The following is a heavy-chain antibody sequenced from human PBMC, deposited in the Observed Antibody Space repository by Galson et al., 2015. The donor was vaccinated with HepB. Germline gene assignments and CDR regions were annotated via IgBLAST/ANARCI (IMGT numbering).Heavy chain of an antibody. Sequence: PALVKPTQTLTLTCTFSGFSISTTGMCVGWIRQPPGKALEWLARIDWDDDKFYSTSLKTRLTISKDTSKNQVVLTMTNMDPVGTATYYCARIRRYSSSITYYYFDFWGQGTLVTVSS. CDR2: IDWDDDK. J-gene: IGHJ4*02. CDR3: ARIRRYSSSITYYYFDF. D-gene: IGHD6-6*01. V-gene: IGHV2-70*17. CDR1: GFSISTTGMC.